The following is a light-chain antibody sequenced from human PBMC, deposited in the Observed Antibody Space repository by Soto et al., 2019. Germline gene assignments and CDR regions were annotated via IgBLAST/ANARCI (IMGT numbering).Light chain of an antibody. J-gene: IGKJ1*01. CDR2: DVS. CDR3: QQYNSFPWT. Sequence: VTITCRASQSISDWLAWYQQKPGKAPKLLIFDVSNLESGVPSRYSGSGSGTEFTLTISSLQPDDFATYYCQQYNSFPWTFGQGTKVDIK. CDR1: QSISDW. V-gene: IGKV1-5*01.